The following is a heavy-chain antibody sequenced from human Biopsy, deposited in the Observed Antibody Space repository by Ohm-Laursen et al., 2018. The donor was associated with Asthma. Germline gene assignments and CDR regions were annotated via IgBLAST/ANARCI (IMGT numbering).Heavy chain of an antibody. CDR3: AKSADYYDSTDYLDF. D-gene: IGHD3-22*01. J-gene: IGHJ4*01. CDR2: ISWNSGNI. Sequence: SLRLSCAASGFPFSTYAMSWARQAPGKGLEWVSSISWNSGNIDYAVSVKGRFTISRDNAKNSLYLQMQSLRPEDTAFYYCAKSADYYDSTDYLDFWGRGTLVTVSS. V-gene: IGHV3-9*01. CDR1: GFPFSTYA.